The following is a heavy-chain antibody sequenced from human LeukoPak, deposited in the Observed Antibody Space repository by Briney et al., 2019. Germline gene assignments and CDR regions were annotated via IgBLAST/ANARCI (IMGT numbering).Heavy chain of an antibody. V-gene: IGHV3-23*01. Sequence: GGSLRLSCAASGFTFSNYAMSWVRQAPGKGLEWVSAVSGSGGSTHYADPVKGRVTISRDNSKNTLYLQMNSLRAEDAAVYHCAKPYYYDSSGYYHDAFDIWGQGIMVTVSS. D-gene: IGHD3-22*01. J-gene: IGHJ3*02. CDR2: VSGSGGST. CDR1: GFTFSNYA. CDR3: AKPYYYDSSGYYHDAFDI.